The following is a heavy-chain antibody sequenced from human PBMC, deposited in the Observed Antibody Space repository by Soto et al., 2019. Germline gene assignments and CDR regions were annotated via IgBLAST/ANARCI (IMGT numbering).Heavy chain of an antibody. D-gene: IGHD5-12*01. J-gene: IGHJ4*02. CDR1: GGTFSSYT. CDR3: AREPDGYTINPHFAY. CDR2: NIPILGIA. V-gene: IGHV1-69*02. Sequence: QVQLVQSGAEVKKPGASVKVSCKASGGTFSSYTISWVRQAPGQGLELMGRNIPILGIANYAQKFQGSVTIPADKPTSPAYIELSSLTSEDTAVYYCAREPDGYTINPHFAYWGQGTLVPVSS.